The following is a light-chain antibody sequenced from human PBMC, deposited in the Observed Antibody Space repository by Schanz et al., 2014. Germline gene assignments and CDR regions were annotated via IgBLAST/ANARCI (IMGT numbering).Light chain of an antibody. V-gene: IGKV3-11*01. Sequence: IVLTQSPATLSLSPGERATLSCRASQSVSSSLAWYQQKPGQGPRLLIYDASNRATGIPARFSGSGSGTDFTLTISSLEPEDFAVYYCQHYDSAPLTFGGGTRVEIK. CDR1: QSVSSS. CDR3: QHYDSAPLT. CDR2: DAS. J-gene: IGKJ4*01.